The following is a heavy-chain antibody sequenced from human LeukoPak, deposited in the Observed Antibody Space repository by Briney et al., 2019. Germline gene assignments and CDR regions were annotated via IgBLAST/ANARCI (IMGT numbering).Heavy chain of an antibody. CDR1: GGPFSGYY. Sequence: SETLSLTXAVYGGPFSGYYWSWIRQPPGKGLEWIGEINHSGSTNYNPSLKSRVTISVDTSKNQFSLKLSSVTAADTAVYYCARGGRRYCSGGSCYSFDYWGQGTLVTVSS. J-gene: IGHJ4*02. D-gene: IGHD2-15*01. CDR2: INHSGST. CDR3: ARGGRRYCSGGSCYSFDY. V-gene: IGHV4-34*01.